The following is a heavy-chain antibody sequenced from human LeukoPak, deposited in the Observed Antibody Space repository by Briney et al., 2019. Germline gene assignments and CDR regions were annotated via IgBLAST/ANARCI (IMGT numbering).Heavy chain of an antibody. V-gene: IGHV4-4*07. J-gene: IGHJ4*02. CDR2: IYGSGST. D-gene: IGHD1-1*01. Sequence: SETLSLTCTVSGGSISRYYWSWIRQPAGKGLQWIGRIYGSGSTTYNPSLKGRLTMSVDTSKNQFSLKLSSVTAADTAVYYCARGTSRRYPFDYWGQGTLVTVSS. CDR3: ARGTSRRYPFDY. CDR1: GGSISRYY.